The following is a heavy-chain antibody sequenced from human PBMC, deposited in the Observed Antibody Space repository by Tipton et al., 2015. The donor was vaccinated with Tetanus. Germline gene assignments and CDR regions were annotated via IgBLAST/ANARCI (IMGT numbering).Heavy chain of an antibody. Sequence: LRLSCTASGGSMSNNYWSWIRQPPGKGLEWIAYIFHSGSTNYSPSLKSRVAISMDTSKNQISLKLSSVTAADTAVYYCARRSYCSSSRCFDAFDLWGQGTMVTVSS. CDR3: ARRSYCSSSRCFDAFDL. CDR2: IFHSGST. CDR1: GGSMSNNY. D-gene: IGHD2-2*01. V-gene: IGHV4-59*01. J-gene: IGHJ3*01.